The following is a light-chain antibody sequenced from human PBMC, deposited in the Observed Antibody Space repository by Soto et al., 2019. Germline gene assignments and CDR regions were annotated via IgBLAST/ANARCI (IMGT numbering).Light chain of an antibody. Sequence: EIVLTQSPGTLSLSPGERATLSCRASQSVSSSYLAWYQQKPGQAPRLLIYGASSRATGIPDRFSGSGSGTDFTLTISRLEPEDFAVYYCQQYGSPPGLTFGGGTKV. CDR2: GAS. J-gene: IGKJ4*01. V-gene: IGKV3-20*01. CDR3: QQYGSPPGLT. CDR1: QSVSSSY.